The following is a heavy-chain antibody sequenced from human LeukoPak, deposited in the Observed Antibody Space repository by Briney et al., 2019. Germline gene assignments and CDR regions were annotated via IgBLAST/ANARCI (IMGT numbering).Heavy chain of an antibody. Sequence: SETLSLTCTVSGRSISSYYWSWLRQPPGKGLEWIGYIYYSGSTNYNPSLKSRVTISVDTSKNQFSLKLSSVTAADTAVYYCARGPDYYGSGSFYWGQGTLVTVSS. CDR3: ARGPDYYGSGSFY. CDR2: IYYSGST. D-gene: IGHD3-10*01. J-gene: IGHJ4*02. V-gene: IGHV4-59*01. CDR1: GRSISSYY.